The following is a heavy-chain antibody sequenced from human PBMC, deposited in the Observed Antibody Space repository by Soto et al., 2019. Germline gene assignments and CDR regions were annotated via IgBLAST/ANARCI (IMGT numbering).Heavy chain of an antibody. Sequence: GGSLRLSCAASGFTFSGYGMHWVRQAPGKGLEWVAVISNDGINKYYGDSVKGRFTISRDNSKNTLYLQMNSLRAEDTAVYHCAKGHGLDFGVVINYYYYGMDVWGQGTTVTVSS. V-gene: IGHV3-30*18. CDR3: AKGHGLDFGVVINYYYYGMDV. CDR2: ISNDGINK. CDR1: GFTFSGYG. D-gene: IGHD3-3*01. J-gene: IGHJ6*02.